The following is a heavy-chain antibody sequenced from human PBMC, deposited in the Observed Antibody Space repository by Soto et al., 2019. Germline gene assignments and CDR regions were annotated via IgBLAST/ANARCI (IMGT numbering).Heavy chain of an antibody. V-gene: IGHV4-59*01. Sequence: QVQLQESGPGLVKPSETLSLTCTVSGGSISHYYWSWIRQPPGKGLEWIGYIYYSGSTNYNPSLRXXXXXXXXXXXXXXXXXXXXXXXXXXXXXXXXXXXXXWYGGYYYYDMDVWGQGTTVTVSS. CDR3: XXXXXXWYGGYYYYDMDV. J-gene: IGHJ6*02. CDR1: GGSISHYY. CDR2: IYYSGST. D-gene: IGHD3-10*01.